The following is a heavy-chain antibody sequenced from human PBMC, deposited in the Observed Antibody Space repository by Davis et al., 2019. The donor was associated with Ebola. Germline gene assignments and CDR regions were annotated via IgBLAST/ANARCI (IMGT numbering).Heavy chain of an antibody. J-gene: IGHJ3*02. V-gene: IGHV4-59*01. Sequence: PSETLSLTCTVSGGSISSYYWSWIRQPPGKGLEWIGYIYYSGSTNYNPSLNSRVTISVDTSKNQFSLKLSSVTAADTALYYCAREGGIWLELSGPGEDAFDIWGQGTMVTVSS. CDR1: GGSISSYY. CDR2: IYYSGST. D-gene: IGHD5-24*01. CDR3: AREGGIWLELSGPGEDAFDI.